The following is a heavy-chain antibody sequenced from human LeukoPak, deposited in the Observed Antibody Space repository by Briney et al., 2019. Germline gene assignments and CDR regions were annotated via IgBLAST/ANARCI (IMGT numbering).Heavy chain of an antibody. J-gene: IGHJ4*02. V-gene: IGHV3-30*18. CDR2: ISYDGSNK. Sequence: GGSLRLSCAASGFTFSSYGMHWVRQAPGKGLEWVAVISYDGSNKYYADSVKGRFTISRDNSKNTLYLQMNSLRAEDTAVYYCAKVTDTVRGVFTPGSYFDSWGQGTLVTVSS. D-gene: IGHD3-10*01. CDR3: AKVTDTVRGVFTPGSYFDS. CDR1: GFTFSSYG.